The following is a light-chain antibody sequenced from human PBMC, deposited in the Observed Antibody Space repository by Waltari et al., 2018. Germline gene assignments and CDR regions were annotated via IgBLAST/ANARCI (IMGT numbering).Light chain of an antibody. CDR2: AAS. Sequence: DIQMTQSPSSLSASVGDRVTITCRASQGISNSLAWYQQKPGKAPKLLLYAASRLESGVPSMFSGSGSGTDYTLTISSLQPEDFATYYCQQYYSTPPITFGQGTRLEIK. V-gene: IGKV1-NL1*01. J-gene: IGKJ5*01. CDR1: QGISNS. CDR3: QQYYSTPPIT.